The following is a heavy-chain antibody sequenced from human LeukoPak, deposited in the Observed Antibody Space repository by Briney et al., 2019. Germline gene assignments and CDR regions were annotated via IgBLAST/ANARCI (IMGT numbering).Heavy chain of an antibody. CDR1: GGSISSGSYY. CDR3: ARGPTYCSSSSCLQGE. Sequence: SQTLSLTCTVSGGSISSGSYYWSWIRQPAGKGLEWIGRIYTSGSTNYNPSLKSRVTISVDTSKNQFSLKLSSVTAADTAVYYCARGPTYCSSSSCLQGEWGQGTLVTVSS. V-gene: IGHV4-61*02. J-gene: IGHJ4*02. D-gene: IGHD2-15*01. CDR2: IYTSGST.